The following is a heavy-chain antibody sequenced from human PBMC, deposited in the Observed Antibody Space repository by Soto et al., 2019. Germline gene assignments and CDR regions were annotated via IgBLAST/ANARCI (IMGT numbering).Heavy chain of an antibody. V-gene: IGHV3-53*01. J-gene: IGHJ4*02. CDR2: IYSGGST. D-gene: IGHD3-3*01. CDR1: GFTVSSNY. Sequence: EVQLVESGGGLIQPGGSLRLSCAASGFTVSSNYMSWVRQAPGKGLEWVSVIYSGGSTYYADSVKGRFTISRDNSKNTLYLQMNSLRAEDTAVYYCARAVHYDFWSGYPYYFDYWGQGTLVTVSS. CDR3: ARAVHYDFWSGYPYYFDY.